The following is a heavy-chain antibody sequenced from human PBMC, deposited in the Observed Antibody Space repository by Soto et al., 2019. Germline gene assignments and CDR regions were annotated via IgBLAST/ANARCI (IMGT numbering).Heavy chain of an antibody. V-gene: IGHV3-53*04. Sequence: GGSLRLSCAASGFTVSSNYMSWVRQAPGKGLEWVSVIYSGGSTYYADSVKGRFTISRHNSKNTLHLQMNSLRAEDTAVYYCERSVSGWYCDYFYGMDVWGQGTTVLVSS. CDR1: GFTVSSNY. CDR2: IYSGGST. D-gene: IGHD6-19*01. CDR3: ERSVSGWYCDYFYGMDV. J-gene: IGHJ6*02.